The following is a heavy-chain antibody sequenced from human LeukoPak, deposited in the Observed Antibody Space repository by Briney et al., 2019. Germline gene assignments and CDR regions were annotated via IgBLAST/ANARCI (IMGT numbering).Heavy chain of an antibody. V-gene: IGHV4-59*08. CDR3: ARGTCISSSCYAGDYGMDV. CDR1: GGSISDGSITSYY. Sequence: SETLSLTCTVSGGSISDGSITSYYWSWIRQPPGKGLEWIGYIHYSGYTNYNPSLKSRVTISLDASKNQFSLKLTSVTAADTAVYYCARGTCISSSCYAGDYGMDVWGQGTPVTVSS. J-gene: IGHJ6*02. CDR2: IHYSGYT. D-gene: IGHD2-2*01.